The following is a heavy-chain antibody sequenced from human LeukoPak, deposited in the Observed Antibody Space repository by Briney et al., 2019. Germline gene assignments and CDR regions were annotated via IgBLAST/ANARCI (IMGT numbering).Heavy chain of an antibody. V-gene: IGHV1-69*05. CDR3: ASLYDILGPGGGDY. J-gene: IGHJ4*02. CDR1: GGTFSSYA. CDR2: IIPIFGTA. D-gene: IGHD3-9*01. Sequence: ASVKVSCTASGGTFSSYAISWVRQAPGQGLEWMGRIIPIFGTANYAQKFQGRVTITTDESTSTAYMELSSLRSDDTAVYYCASLYDILGPGGGDYWGQGTLVTVSS.